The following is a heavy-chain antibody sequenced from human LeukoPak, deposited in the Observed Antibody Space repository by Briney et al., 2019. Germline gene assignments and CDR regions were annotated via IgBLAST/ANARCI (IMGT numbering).Heavy chain of an antibody. Sequence: ASVKVSCKASGYTFTSYDINWVRQATGQGLEWMGWMNPNSGNTGYAQKFQGRVTMTRNTSISTAYMELSSLRSEDTAVYYCARAYGAVWGSYREYYFDYWGQGTLVTVSS. J-gene: IGHJ4*02. CDR3: ARAYGAVWGSYREYYFDY. D-gene: IGHD3-16*02. CDR1: GYTFTSYD. CDR2: MNPNSGNT. V-gene: IGHV1-8*01.